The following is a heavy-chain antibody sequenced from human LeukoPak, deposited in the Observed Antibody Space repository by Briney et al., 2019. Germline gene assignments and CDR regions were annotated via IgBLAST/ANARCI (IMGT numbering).Heavy chain of an antibody. Sequence: ASVKLSCKASGGTFRSYAISWVRQGPGQGLEWMGRIIPILGIANYAQKFQGRVTITADKSTSTAYMELSSLRSEDTAVYYCARASGYPSLDGMDVWGQGTTVTVSS. CDR1: GGTFRSYA. V-gene: IGHV1-69*04. CDR2: IIPILGIA. CDR3: ARASGYPSLDGMDV. D-gene: IGHD3-10*01. J-gene: IGHJ6*02.